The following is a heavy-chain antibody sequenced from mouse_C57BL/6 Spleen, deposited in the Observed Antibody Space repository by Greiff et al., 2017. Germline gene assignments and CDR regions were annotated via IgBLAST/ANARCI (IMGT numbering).Heavy chain of an antibody. D-gene: IGHD1-1*01. CDR3: ARATTDI. CDR1: GYTFTSYW. J-gene: IGHJ3*01. Sequence: QVQLQQPGAELVKPGASVKMSCKASGYTFTSYWITWVKQRPGQGLEWIGDIYPGSGSTKYKDKFKSKATLTVDTSSSTAYMQLSSLTSEDAAVYYCARATTDIWGQGTLVTVSA. CDR2: IYPGSGST. V-gene: IGHV1-55*01.